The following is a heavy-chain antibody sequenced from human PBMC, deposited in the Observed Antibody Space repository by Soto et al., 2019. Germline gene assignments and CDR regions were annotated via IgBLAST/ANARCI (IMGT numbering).Heavy chain of an antibody. CDR1: GFTFSSYW. V-gene: IGHV3-74*01. J-gene: IGHJ4*02. D-gene: IGHD3-22*01. Sequence: EVQLVESGGGLVQPGGSLRLSCAASGFTFSSYWMHWVRQAPGKGLVWVSGINGDGSTATYADSVKGRFIISRDNAKNMLYLQMNSLTAEDTAVYYCARPRDDGSGTPFDHWGQGTLVTVSS. CDR3: ARPRDDGSGTPFDH. CDR2: INGDGSTA.